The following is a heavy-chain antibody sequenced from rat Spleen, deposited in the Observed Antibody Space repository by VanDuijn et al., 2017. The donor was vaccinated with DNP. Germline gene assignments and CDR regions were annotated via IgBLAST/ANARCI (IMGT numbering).Heavy chain of an antibody. J-gene: IGHJ4*01. CDR3: ARDDYGSYGAMNP. CDR2: INSAGST. D-gene: IGHD1-8*01. V-gene: IGHV3-3*01. CDR1: GYSITSCCR. Sequence: EVQLQESGPGLVKPSQSLSLTCSVTGYSITSCCRWTWIRKFPGHKLEWMGYINSAGSTNYNPSLKGRISITSDTSKNQFFLQVNSVTTEDTATYYCARDDYGSYGAMNPWGQGTSVTVSS.